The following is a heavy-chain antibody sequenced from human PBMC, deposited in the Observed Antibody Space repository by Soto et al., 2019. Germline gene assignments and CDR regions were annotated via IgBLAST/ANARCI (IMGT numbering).Heavy chain of an antibody. CDR3: TTDCRSPLIEVLFDF. CDR1: GFAFSTAC. V-gene: IGHV3-15*07. J-gene: IGHJ4*02. CDR2: IKSKALGGTT. D-gene: IGHD3-22*01. Sequence: EGTLRLSCAVSGFAFSTACINWVRLAPAKGKEWVGRIKSKALGGTTDFAAPVRGRFSITRDDSGNMAYMQMNSMNTEDTALYYCTTDCRSPLIEVLFDFWGQGALGTRFS.